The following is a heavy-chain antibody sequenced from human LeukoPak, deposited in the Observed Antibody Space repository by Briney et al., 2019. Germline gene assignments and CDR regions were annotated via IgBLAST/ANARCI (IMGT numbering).Heavy chain of an antibody. CDR3: ARGVYSSGWYGWYFDL. D-gene: IGHD6-19*01. Sequence: SQTLSLTCTVSGGSISSGDYYWSWIRQPPGKGLEWIGYIYYSGSTYYNPSLKSRVTISVDTSKNQFSLKLSSVTAADTAVYYCARGVYSSGWYGWYFDLWGRGTLVTVSS. V-gene: IGHV4-30-4*01. J-gene: IGHJ2*01. CDR2: IYYSGST. CDR1: GGSISSGDYY.